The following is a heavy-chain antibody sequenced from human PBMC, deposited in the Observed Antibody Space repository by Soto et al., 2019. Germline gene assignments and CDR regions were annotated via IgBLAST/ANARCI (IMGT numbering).Heavy chain of an antibody. J-gene: IGHJ5*02. Sequence: GGSLRVSCAASGFPFSRHGMHWARQAPGKGPEWVAGVSYDASHKYYADSVKGRFTISRDNSQDTLYLQMNSLRAEDTAVYYSAKNPTQCQQLYYYDPWGQRTMGTVSP. V-gene: IGHV3-30*18. D-gene: IGHD3-10*01. CDR2: VSYDASHK. CDR1: GFPFSRHG. CDR3: AKNPTQCQQLYYYDP.